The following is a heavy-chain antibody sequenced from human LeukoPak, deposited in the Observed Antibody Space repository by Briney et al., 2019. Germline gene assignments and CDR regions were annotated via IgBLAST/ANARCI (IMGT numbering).Heavy chain of an antibody. V-gene: IGHV3-7*05. CDR1: GFTFSSSW. CDR2: INPDGGRK. D-gene: IGHD2/OR15-2a*01. CDR3: ARDFYGPYYYYGMDV. Sequence: GGSLRLSCAASGFTFSSSWMSWVRQAPGKGLEWVVYINPDGGRKNYVDAVKGRFTISRDNAKNSLYLQMNSLRAEDTAVYYWARDFYGPYYYYGMDVWGQGTTVTVSS. J-gene: IGHJ6*02.